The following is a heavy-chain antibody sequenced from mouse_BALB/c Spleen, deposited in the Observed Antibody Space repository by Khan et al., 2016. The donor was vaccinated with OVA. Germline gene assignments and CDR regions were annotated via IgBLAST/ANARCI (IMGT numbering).Heavy chain of an antibody. J-gene: IGHJ2*01. CDR2: INTYTGEP. Sequence: QIQLVQSGPELKKPGETVKISCKASGYTFTNYGLNWMNQAPGKGLKWMGWINTYTGEPIYADDFKGRFVFSLETSASTAYLQINNLKNEDMATYFCARSRGNYLLDYWGQGFTLTVSS. CDR3: ARSRGNYLLDY. CDR1: GYTFTNYG. V-gene: IGHV9-1*02. D-gene: IGHD2-1*01.